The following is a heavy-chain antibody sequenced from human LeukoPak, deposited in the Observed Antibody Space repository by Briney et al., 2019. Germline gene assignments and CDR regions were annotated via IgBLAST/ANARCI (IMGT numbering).Heavy chain of an antibody. J-gene: IGHJ4*02. CDR2: ISYDGSNK. V-gene: IGHV3-30-3*01. D-gene: IGHD1-14*01. Sequence: GESLKISCAASGFTFSSYAMHWVRQAPGKGLEWVAVISYDGSNKYYADSVKGRFTISRDNSKNTLYLQMNSLRAEDTAVYYCARHVAAWKIHRTAYVDYWGQGTLVTVSS. CDR3: ARHVAAWKIHRTAYVDY. CDR1: GFTFSSYA.